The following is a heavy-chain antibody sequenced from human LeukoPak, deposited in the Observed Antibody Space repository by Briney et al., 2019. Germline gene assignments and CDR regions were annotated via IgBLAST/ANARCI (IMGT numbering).Heavy chain of an antibody. Sequence: NPSETLSLTCTVSGGSISSNSYYWSWIRQPAGKGLEWIGRIYTSGSTYYNPSLKSRVTISVDTSKNQFSLKLSSVTAADTAVYYCARDGSPGYYYYMDVWGKGTTVTVSS. CDR3: ARDGSPGYYYYMDV. CDR2: IYTSGST. J-gene: IGHJ6*03. V-gene: IGHV4-61*02. CDR1: GGSISSNSYY. D-gene: IGHD6-13*01.